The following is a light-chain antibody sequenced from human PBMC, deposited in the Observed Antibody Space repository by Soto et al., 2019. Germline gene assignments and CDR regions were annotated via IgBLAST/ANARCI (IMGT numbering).Light chain of an antibody. CDR2: GAS. CDR3: QQYGSSGT. V-gene: IGKV3-20*01. J-gene: IGKJ1*01. CDR1: QSVSSIF. Sequence: EFVLTQSPGTLSLSPGERATLSCRASQSVSSIFLAWYQQKPGQAPRLLIYGASNRATGIPDRFSGSGSGTDFTLTISRLEPEDFAVYYCQQYGSSGTFGQGTKVDI.